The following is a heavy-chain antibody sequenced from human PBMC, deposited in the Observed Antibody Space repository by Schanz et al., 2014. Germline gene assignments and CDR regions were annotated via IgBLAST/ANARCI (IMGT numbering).Heavy chain of an antibody. CDR3: VRELSGGTFDY. Sequence: QVQLVQSGAEVMKPGASVKVSCKASGYTFTGYSLHWVRQAPGQGLEWMGRINPTSGDTVYAQKFQGRVTMTRDTSSTTAYMELNSLRSDDTAVYYCVRELSGGTFDYWGQGALVTVSS. D-gene: IGHD1-1*01. V-gene: IGHV1-2*06. CDR1: GYTFTGYS. CDR2: INPTSGDT. J-gene: IGHJ4*02.